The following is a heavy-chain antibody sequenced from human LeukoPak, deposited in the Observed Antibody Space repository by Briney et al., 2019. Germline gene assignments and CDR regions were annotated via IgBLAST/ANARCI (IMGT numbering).Heavy chain of an antibody. Sequence: GGSLRLSCAASGITVSSNFMSRVRQAPGKGLEWVSMIYADGTTHYTDSVKGRFTISRDNSKSTLNLQMVGLRAEDTAVYYCARWYCSITNCYYDYWGQGTLVTVSS. CDR1: GITVSSNF. CDR2: IYADGTT. D-gene: IGHD2-2*01. V-gene: IGHV3-53*01. J-gene: IGHJ4*02. CDR3: ARWYCSITNCYYDY.